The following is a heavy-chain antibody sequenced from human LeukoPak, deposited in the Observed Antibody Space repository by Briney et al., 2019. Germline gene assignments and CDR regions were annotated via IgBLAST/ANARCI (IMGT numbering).Heavy chain of an antibody. CDR2: ISAYNGNT. CDR3: ARDPLLWFGESTFRWFDP. J-gene: IGHJ5*02. CDR1: GYTFTGYY. V-gene: IGHV1-18*04. D-gene: IGHD3-10*01. Sequence: ASVKVSCKASGYTFTGYYMHWVRQAPGQGLEWMGWISAYNGNTNYAQKLQGRVTMTTDTSTSTAYMELRSLRSDDTAVYYCARDPLLWFGESTFRWFDPWGQGTLVTVSS.